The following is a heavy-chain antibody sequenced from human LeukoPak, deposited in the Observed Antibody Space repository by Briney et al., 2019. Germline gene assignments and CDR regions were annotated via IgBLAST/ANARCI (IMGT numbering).Heavy chain of an antibody. Sequence: GGSLRLSCAASGFTFSSYWVTWVRQAPGKGLEWVANIKQDGSEKNYVDSVKGRFTISRDNAKNSMYLQMNSLRAEDTAVYYCARDRYFPGYWGQGTLVTVSS. V-gene: IGHV3-7*01. J-gene: IGHJ4*02. CDR2: IKQDGSEK. CDR3: ARDRYFPGY. D-gene: IGHD1-1*01. CDR1: GFTFSSYW.